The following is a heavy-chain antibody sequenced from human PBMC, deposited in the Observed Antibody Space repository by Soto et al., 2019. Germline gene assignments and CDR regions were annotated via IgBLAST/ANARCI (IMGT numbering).Heavy chain of an antibody. CDR2: IYYSGST. D-gene: IGHD6-6*01. J-gene: IGHJ5*02. V-gene: IGHV4-39*01. CDR3: ARHHTTRSAGSSPP. CDR1: GGSISSTIYY. Sequence: SETLSLTCTVSGGSISSTIYYWGWIRQPPGKGLEWIGSIYYSGSTYYNPSLYYNPSLKSRVTISVDTSKNQFSLKLSSVTAADTAVYYCARHHTTRSAGSSPPWGQGPLVTVS.